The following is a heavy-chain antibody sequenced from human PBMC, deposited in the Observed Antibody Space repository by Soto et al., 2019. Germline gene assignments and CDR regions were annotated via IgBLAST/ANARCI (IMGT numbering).Heavy chain of an antibody. CDR1: GYSFTSYW. V-gene: IGHV5-51*01. D-gene: IGHD6-13*01. CDR2: IYPGDSDT. Sequence: PGESLKISCKGSGYSFTSYWIGWVRQMPGKGLEWMGIIYPGDSDTRYSPSFQGQVTISADKSISTAYLQWSSLKASDTAMYYCARPGYSSSWHPGSPPNYYYGMDVWGQGTTVTVSS. J-gene: IGHJ6*02. CDR3: ARPGYSSSWHPGSPPNYYYGMDV.